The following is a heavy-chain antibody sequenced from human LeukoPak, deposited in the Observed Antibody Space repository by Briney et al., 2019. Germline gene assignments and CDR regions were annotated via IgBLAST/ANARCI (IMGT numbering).Heavy chain of an antibody. V-gene: IGHV3-7*01. Sequence: PGGSLRLSCAASGFTFSSYWMSWVRQAPGKGLEWVANIKQDGSEKNYVDSVRGRFTVSRDNAKNSLYLQMNSLRVEDTAVYYCARDHYSGSSIVFDFWGQGTLVTVSS. CDR2: IKQDGSEK. CDR1: GFTFSSYW. J-gene: IGHJ4*02. CDR3: ARDHYSGSSIVFDF. D-gene: IGHD6-6*01.